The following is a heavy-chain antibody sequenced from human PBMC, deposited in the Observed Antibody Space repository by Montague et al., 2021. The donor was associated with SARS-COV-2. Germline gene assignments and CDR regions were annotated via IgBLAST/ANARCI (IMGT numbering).Heavy chain of an antibody. CDR1: AFTFSNYV. J-gene: IGHJ4*02. CDR2: ITDSGGST. CDR3: AKTGGIIAADT. V-gene: IGHV3-23*01. D-gene: IGHD6-13*01. Sequence: SLRLSCAASAFTFSNYVMNWVRQAPGKGLEWVSAITDSGGSTFYADSVKGRFTISRDNSKNTVYLQMNTLRAEDTAIYYCAKTGGIIAADTWGQGTLVTVSS.